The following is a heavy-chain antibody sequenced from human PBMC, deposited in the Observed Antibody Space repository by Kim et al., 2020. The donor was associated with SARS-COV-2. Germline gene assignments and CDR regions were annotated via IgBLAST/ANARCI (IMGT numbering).Heavy chain of an antibody. D-gene: IGHD4-17*01. J-gene: IGHJ2*01. Sequence: KSRVTISVETSKNQFALKLSSVTAADTAVYYCARVRGYGRLSWGYWYCDLWGRGTLVTVSS. CDR3: ARVRGYGRLSWGYWYCDL. V-gene: IGHV4-59*01.